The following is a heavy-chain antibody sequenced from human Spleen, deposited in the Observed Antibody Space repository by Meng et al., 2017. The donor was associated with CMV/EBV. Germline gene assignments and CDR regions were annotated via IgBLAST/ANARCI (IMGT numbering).Heavy chain of an antibody. V-gene: IGHV1-8*01. D-gene: IGHD3-10*02. CDR1: GYSFTSSD. CDR2: MNPNSGNT. Sequence: ASVKVSCKASGYSFTSSDINWVRQATGQGLEWMGWMNPNSGNTGYAQKFQGRVTMTRNTSIGTAYMELNSLRSEDTAVYYCGRDLVPTRKTMLTSASSGYWGQGTLVTVSS. J-gene: IGHJ4*02. CDR3: GRDLVPTRKTMLTSASSGY.